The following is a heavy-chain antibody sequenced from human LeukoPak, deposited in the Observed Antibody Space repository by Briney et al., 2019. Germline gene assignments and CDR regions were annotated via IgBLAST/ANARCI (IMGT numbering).Heavy chain of an antibody. D-gene: IGHD1-1*01. J-gene: IGHJ3*02. Sequence: RSGGSLRLSCAASGFTVSSSYMSWVRQAPGKGLEWVSITYTDVNTNYADSVKGRFTISRDNSQNTLSLQMSSLRAEDTAVYYCARKNDLFNAAFDIWGQGTVVTVSS. CDR2: TYTDVNT. V-gene: IGHV3-53*01. CDR1: GFTVSSSY. CDR3: ARKNDLFNAAFDI.